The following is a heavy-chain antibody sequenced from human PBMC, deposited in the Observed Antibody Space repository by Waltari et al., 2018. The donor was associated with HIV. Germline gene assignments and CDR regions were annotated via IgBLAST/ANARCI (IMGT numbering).Heavy chain of an antibody. Sequence: EVQLVASGGGLIEPGGSLGVSCAASGFTISSNYMSWVRQAPGKGLEWVSVIYSGGSRYYADSVKGRFIISRDNSKNTVSLHMNSLRAEDTAVYYCARDPRSSGYYGMDVWGQGIKVTVSS. CDR1: GFTISSNY. D-gene: IGHD1-26*01. CDR2: IYSGGSR. V-gene: IGHV3-53*01. J-gene: IGHJ6*02. CDR3: ARDPRSSGYYGMDV.